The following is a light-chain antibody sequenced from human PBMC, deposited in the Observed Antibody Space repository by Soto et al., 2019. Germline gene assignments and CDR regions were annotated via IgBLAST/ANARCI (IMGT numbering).Light chain of an antibody. CDR3: HLYET. V-gene: IGKV3-20*01. CDR1: QSVSRSY. J-gene: IGKJ1*01. CDR2: GAS. Sequence: EVVVTQSPATLSVTPGERATLSCRASQSVSRSYLGWYQQKPGQAPRLLMYGASIRAAGVPDRFSGSGSGTEFSLTISRLEPEDFTVYFCHLYETSCQGTMVDVK.